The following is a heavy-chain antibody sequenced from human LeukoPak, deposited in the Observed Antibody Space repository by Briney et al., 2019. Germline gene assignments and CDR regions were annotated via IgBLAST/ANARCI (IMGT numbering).Heavy chain of an antibody. Sequence: GESLRISCKGSGYSFTSYWIGWVRQMPGKGLEWMGITYPGDSDTRYSPSFQGQVTISADKSISTAYPQWSSLKASDTAMYYCARSKTYYNFWKSSPDASDIWGQGTMVTVSS. CDR3: ARSKTYYNFWKSSPDASDI. CDR2: TYPGDSDT. V-gene: IGHV5-51*01. CDR1: GYSFTSYW. J-gene: IGHJ3*02. D-gene: IGHD3-3*01.